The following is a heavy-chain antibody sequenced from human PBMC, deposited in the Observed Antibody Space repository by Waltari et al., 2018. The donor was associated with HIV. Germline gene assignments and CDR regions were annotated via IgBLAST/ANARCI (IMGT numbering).Heavy chain of an antibody. D-gene: IGHD2-15*01. CDR2: INTETGKP. CDR1: GYTFTTDS. V-gene: IGHV7-4-1*02. J-gene: IGHJ4*02. CDR3: ARGDRKAWYLDT. Sequence: QPQLVQSGSELKKPGASVKISCKASGYTFTTDSIHWVRRAPGQGLEWVGWINTETGKPTYAQGFTGRVVFSTDTSVSTAYLEISSVKVEDSAVYFCARGDRKAWYLDTWGQGTLVTVSS.